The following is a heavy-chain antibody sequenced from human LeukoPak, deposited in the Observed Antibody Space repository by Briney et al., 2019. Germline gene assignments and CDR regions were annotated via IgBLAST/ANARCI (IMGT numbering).Heavy chain of an antibody. V-gene: IGHV3-15*01. CDR1: GFTFSNAW. CDR3: ATAPGVGSGWYAEGFDY. Sequence: GGSLRLSCAASGFTFSNAWMSWVRQAPGKGLEWVGRIRSKADGETTDYAAPVKGRFAISRDDSKDTLYLQMNSLKIEDTAVYYCATAPGVGSGWYAEGFDYWGQGTLVTVSS. D-gene: IGHD6-19*01. J-gene: IGHJ4*02. CDR2: IRSKADGETT.